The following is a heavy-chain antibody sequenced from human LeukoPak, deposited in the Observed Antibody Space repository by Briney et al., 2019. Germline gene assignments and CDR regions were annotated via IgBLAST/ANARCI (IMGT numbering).Heavy chain of an antibody. J-gene: IGHJ6*03. CDR2: INPNSGGT. CDR1: GYTFTVYY. D-gene: IGHD6-6*01. CDR3: ATLEYSSSSGHYYYYMDV. Sequence: ASVKVSFKASGYTFTVYYMHWVRQAPGQGREWMGWINPNSGGTNYAQKFQGRVTMTRDTSISTAYMELSRLRSDDTAVYYCATLEYSSSSGHYYYYMDVWGKGTTVTVSS. V-gene: IGHV1-2*02.